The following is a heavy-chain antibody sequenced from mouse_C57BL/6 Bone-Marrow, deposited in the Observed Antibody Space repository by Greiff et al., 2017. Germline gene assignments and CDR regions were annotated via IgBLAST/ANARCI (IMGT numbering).Heavy chain of an antibody. V-gene: IGHV14-2*01. CDR3: ASGSSGPWFAY. CDR2: IEPEDGEN. J-gene: IGHJ3*01. Sequence: EVKLQESGAELVKPGASVKLSCTASGFNIKDYYMHWVKQRTEKGLEWVGRIEPEDGENKYAPKFQGKATITADTSSNTAYLQLSSLPSEDTAVYYCASGSSGPWFAYWGQGTLVTVSA. D-gene: IGHD3-2*02. CDR1: GFNIKDYY.